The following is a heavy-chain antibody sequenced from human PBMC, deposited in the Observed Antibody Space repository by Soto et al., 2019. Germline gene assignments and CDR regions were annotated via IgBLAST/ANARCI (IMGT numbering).Heavy chain of an antibody. CDR3: ARDPLAPSLGYSSSWPDPPFDD. V-gene: IGHV4-30-2*01. CDR1: GGSISSGGYS. D-gene: IGHD6-13*01. Sequence: PSETLSLTCAVSGGSISSGGYSWSWIRQPPGKGLEWIGYMYHSGSTYYNPSLKSRVTISIDRSKNQFSLKLSSVTAADTAVYYCARDPLAPSLGYSSSWPDPPFDDWGQGTLVTVSS. CDR2: MYHSGST. J-gene: IGHJ4*02.